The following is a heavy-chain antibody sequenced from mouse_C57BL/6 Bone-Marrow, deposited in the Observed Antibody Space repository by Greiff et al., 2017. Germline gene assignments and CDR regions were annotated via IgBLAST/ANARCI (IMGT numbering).Heavy chain of an antibody. CDR1: GFSLTSYG. CDR2: IWSGGST. Sequence: QVQLQQSGPGLVQPSQSLSITCTVSGFSLTSYGVHWVRQSPGKGLEWLGVIWSGGSTDYNAAFISRLSISKDNSKSQVFFKMNSLQAADTAIYYCARNQGFFDYWGQGTTLTVSS. J-gene: IGHJ2*01. CDR3: ARNQGFFDY. V-gene: IGHV2-2*01.